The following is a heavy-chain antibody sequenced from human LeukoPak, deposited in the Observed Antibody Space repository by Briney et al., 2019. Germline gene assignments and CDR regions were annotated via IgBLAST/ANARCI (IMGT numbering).Heavy chain of an antibody. Sequence: GGSLRLSCAASGFAFGSSWMSWVRQAPGKGLEWVANIKHDESEKYYLDSVKGRFTISRDNAKNSLFLQMYSLRAEDTAVYYCARLRDGFCSDTSCRGAFDIWGQGTVVTVSS. CDR3: ARLRDGFCSDTSCRGAFDI. J-gene: IGHJ3*02. CDR2: IKHDESEK. CDR1: GFAFGSSW. V-gene: IGHV3-7*01. D-gene: IGHD2-2*03.